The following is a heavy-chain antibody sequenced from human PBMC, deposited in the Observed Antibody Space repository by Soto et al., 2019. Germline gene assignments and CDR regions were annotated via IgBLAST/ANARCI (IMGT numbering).Heavy chain of an antibody. Sequence: SVKVSCKASGGTFSRYAICWVRQAPGQGLEWMGGIIPIFGTANYAQKFQGRVTITADESTSTAYMELSSLRSEDTAVYYCARGGGCSGGSCYSGAFDIWGQGTMVTVSS. J-gene: IGHJ3*02. CDR3: ARGGGCSGGSCYSGAFDI. CDR1: GGTFSRYA. CDR2: IIPIFGTA. D-gene: IGHD2-15*01. V-gene: IGHV1-69*13.